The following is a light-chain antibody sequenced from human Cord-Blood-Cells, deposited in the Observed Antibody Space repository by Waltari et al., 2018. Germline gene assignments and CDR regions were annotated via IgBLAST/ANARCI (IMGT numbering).Light chain of an antibody. J-gene: IGLJ1*01. V-gene: IGLV4-69*01. CDR3: QTWGTGIHV. CDR1: SGHSSYA. CDR2: LNSDGSH. Sequence: QLVLTQSPSASASLGASVKLTCTPSSGHSSYAIAGHQQQPEKGPRYLMKLNSDGSHSKGDGIPDRFSGSSSGAERYLTISSLQSEDEADYYCQTWGTGIHVFGTGTKVTVL.